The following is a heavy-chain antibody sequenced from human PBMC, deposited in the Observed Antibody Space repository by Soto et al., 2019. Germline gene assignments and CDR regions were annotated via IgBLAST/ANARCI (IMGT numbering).Heavy chain of an antibody. CDR3: AKDARRDTIFGVVIIPYYYYGMDV. CDR2: ISGSGGST. D-gene: IGHD3-3*01. J-gene: IGHJ6*02. Sequence: PGGSLRLSCAASGFTFSSYAMIWVRQAPGKGLEWVSAISGSGGSTYYADSVKGRFTISRDNSKNTLYLQMNSRRAEDTAVYYCAKDARRDTIFGVVIIPYYYYGMDVWGQGTTVTVS. V-gene: IGHV3-23*01. CDR1: GFTFSSYA.